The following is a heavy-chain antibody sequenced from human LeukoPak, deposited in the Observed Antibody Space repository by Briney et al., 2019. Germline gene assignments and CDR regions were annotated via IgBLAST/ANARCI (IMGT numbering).Heavy chain of an antibody. Sequence: GGSLRLSCAASGFTFSSYGMSSVRQAPGKGLEWVAYIQYDGSNQQYADSVKGRFSISRDRSKNIPYLQMNSLRAEDTAVYYCAKGRCSNGIGCLYYYMDVWGKGTTVTISS. CDR2: IQYDGSNQ. CDR3: AKGRCSNGIGCLYYYMDV. V-gene: IGHV3-30*02. J-gene: IGHJ6*03. D-gene: IGHD2-8*01. CDR1: GFTFSSYG.